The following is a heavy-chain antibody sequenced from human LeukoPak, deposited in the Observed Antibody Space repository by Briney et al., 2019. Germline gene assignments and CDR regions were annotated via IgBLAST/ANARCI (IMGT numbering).Heavy chain of an antibody. CDR1: GGTFSSYA. CDR3: ASCYAYSSGWYAERSQHRNYYYYGMDV. J-gene: IGHJ6*02. CDR2: IIPIFGIA. Sequence: GASVKVSCKASGGTFSSYAISWVRQAPGQGLEWMGGIIPIFGIANYAQKFQGRVTITADESTRTAYMELSSLRSEDTAVYYCASCYAYSSGWYAERSQHRNYYYYGMDVWGQGTTVTVSS. D-gene: IGHD6-19*01. V-gene: IGHV1-69*13.